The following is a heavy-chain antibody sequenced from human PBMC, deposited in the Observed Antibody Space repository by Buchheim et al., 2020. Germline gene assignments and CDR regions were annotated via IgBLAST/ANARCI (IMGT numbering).Heavy chain of an antibody. CDR1: GGSISSGYYY. Sequence: QVQLQESGPGLVKPSQTLSLTCTVSGGSISSGYYYWSWIRQSPGKGPEWIAYIYYSGSAYYNPSLKSRATISVDTSKNQFSLRLNSVTAADTAVYYCARIDNDYINYKWFDPWGQGAL. V-gene: IGHV4-30-4*01. CDR3: ARIDNDYINYKWFDP. CDR2: IYYSGSA. J-gene: IGHJ5*02. D-gene: IGHD4-11*01.